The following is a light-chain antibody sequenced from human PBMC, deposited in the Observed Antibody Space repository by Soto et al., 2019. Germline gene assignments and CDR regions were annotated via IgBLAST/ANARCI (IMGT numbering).Light chain of an antibody. J-gene: IGKJ5*01. V-gene: IGKV3-11*01. CDR1: QSVISN. CDR3: QQRSNWPPST. CDR2: GAS. Sequence: EIVMTQSPATLSVSPGERVTLSCRASQSVISNLAWYRQKPGQAPRLLIYGASNRATGIPDRFSGSGSGTDFTLTISSLEPEDFAVYYCQQRSNWPPSTFGQGTRLEIK.